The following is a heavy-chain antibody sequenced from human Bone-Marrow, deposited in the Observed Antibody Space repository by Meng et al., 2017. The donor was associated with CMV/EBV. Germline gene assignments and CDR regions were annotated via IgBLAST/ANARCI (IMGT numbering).Heavy chain of an antibody. J-gene: IGHJ2*01. CDR2: IIPIFGTA. CDR3: ARGPPVYWYFDL. Sequence: SVKVSCKASGGTFSSYAISWVRQAPGQGLEWMGGIIPIFGTANYAQKFQGRVTITTDESTSTAYMELSSLRSEDTAVYYCARGPPVYWYFDLWGRGTLVTVSS. CDR1: GGTFSSYA. V-gene: IGHV1-69*05.